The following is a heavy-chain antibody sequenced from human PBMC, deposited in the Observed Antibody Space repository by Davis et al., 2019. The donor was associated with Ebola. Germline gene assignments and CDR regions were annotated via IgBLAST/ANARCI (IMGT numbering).Heavy chain of an antibody. CDR3: TTLSTVTTMYFDL. CDR2: IKSKTDGGTT. V-gene: IGHV3-15*01. CDR1: GFTLGNAW. Sequence: GESLKISCAASGFTLGNAWMSWVRQAPGKGLEWVGRIKSKTDGGTTDYAAPVKGRFTISRDDSKNTLYLQMNSLKIDDTAVYYCTTLSTVTTMYFDLWGRGTLVTVSS. D-gene: IGHD4-17*01. J-gene: IGHJ2*01.